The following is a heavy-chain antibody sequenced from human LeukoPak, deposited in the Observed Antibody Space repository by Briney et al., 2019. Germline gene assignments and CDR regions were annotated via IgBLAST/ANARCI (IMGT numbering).Heavy chain of an antibody. V-gene: IGHV3-23*01. Sequence: PGGSLRLSCAASGFTFSSYAMSWVRQAPGKGLEWVSAISGSGGSTYYADSVKGRFTISRDNSKNTLYLQMNSLRAEDTAVYYCAKAGHQARVRGVTGYYFDYWGQGTLVTVSS. CDR3: AKAGHQARVRGVTGYYFDY. J-gene: IGHJ4*02. D-gene: IGHD3-10*01. CDR2: ISGSGGST. CDR1: GFTFSSYA.